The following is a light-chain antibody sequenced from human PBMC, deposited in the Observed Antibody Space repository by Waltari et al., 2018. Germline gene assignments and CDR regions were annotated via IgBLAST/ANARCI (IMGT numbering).Light chain of an antibody. J-gene: IGKJ1*01. CDR3: QQYYSYPS. CDR2: KAS. V-gene: IGKV1-5*03. Sequence: DIQMTQVPSTLSASAGDRVTITCRASQSISTWLAWYQQKPGKAPNLLIYKASTLQSGVPSRFSGSGSGTELTLSISSLHPDDFATYFCQQYYSYPSFGQGTKVEIK. CDR1: QSISTW.